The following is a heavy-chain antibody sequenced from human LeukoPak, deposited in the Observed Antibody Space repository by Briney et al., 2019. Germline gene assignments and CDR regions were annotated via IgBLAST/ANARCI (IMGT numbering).Heavy chain of an antibody. V-gene: IGHV1-18*01. CDR2: ISAYNGNT. J-gene: IGHJ4*02. D-gene: IGHD1-14*01. CDR1: GYTFTSYG. CDR3: ARDLNRITVGFDY. Sequence: ASVKVSCKASGYTFTSYGISWVRQAPGQGLEWMGWISAYNGNTNYARKLQGRVTMTTDTSTSTAYTELRSLRSDDTAVYYCARDLNRITVGFDYWGQGTLVTVSS.